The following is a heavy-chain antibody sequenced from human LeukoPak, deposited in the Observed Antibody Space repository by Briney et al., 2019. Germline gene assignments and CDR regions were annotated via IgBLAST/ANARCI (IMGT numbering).Heavy chain of an antibody. CDR1: GFIFNNYA. V-gene: IGHV3-23*01. D-gene: IGHD3-10*01. J-gene: IGHJ4*02. Sequence: PGGSLRLSCAASGFIFNNYAMSWVRQAPGKGLEWVSSISGTGVTTYYADSVKGRFAISRDNSKNTLYLQMTSLRAEDTAVYYCAKDQRFGDLDDYRGQGTLVTVSS. CDR2: ISGTGVTT. CDR3: AKDQRFGDLDDY.